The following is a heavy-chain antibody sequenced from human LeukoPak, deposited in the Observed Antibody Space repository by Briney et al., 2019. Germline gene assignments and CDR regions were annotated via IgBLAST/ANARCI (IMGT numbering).Heavy chain of an antibody. CDR1: GFTVSSNY. J-gene: IGHJ6*03. CDR2: IYSGGGT. Sequence: RAGGSLRLSCAASGFTVSSNYISWVRQAPGKGLEWVSVIYSGGGTNYADSVKGRFTISRDNSKNTLYLQMNSLRAEDTAVYYCARGTSGTTAYYYYMDVWGKGTTVTISS. V-gene: IGHV3-53*01. CDR3: ARGTSGTTAYYYYMDV. D-gene: IGHD1-1*01.